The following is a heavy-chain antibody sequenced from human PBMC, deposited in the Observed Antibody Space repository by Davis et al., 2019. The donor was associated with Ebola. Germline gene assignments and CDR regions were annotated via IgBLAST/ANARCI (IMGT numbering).Heavy chain of an antibody. J-gene: IGHJ6*02. CDR1: GFTFSGSA. D-gene: IGHD6-13*01. CDR2: FRSKANSYAT. CDR3: TTTYSSSWYAYYYYGMDV. V-gene: IGHV3-73*01. Sequence: GESLKISCAASGFTFSGSAMHWVRQASGKGLEWVGRFRSKANSYATAYAASVKGRFTISRDDSKNTAYLQMNSLKTEDTAVYYCTTTYSSSWYAYYYYGMDVWGQGTTVTVSS.